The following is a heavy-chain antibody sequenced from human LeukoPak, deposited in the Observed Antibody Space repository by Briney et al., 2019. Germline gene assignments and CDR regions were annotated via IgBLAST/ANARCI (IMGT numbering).Heavy chain of an antibody. CDR1: GGSFSGYY. J-gene: IGHJ4*02. Sequence: SETLSLTCAVYGGSFSGYYWSWIPQPPGKGLEWIGEINHSGSTNYNPSLKSRVTISVDTSKNQFSLKLSSVTAADTAVYYCARGDIVSPGGDYWGQGTLVTVSS. CDR3: ARGDIVSPGGDY. CDR2: INHSGST. V-gene: IGHV4-34*01. D-gene: IGHD2-15*01.